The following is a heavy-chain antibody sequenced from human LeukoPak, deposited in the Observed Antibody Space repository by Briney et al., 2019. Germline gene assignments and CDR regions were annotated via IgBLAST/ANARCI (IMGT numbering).Heavy chain of an antibody. Sequence: SETLSLTCAVYGGSFSGYYWSWIRQPPGKGLEWIGEINHSGSTNYNPSLKSRVTISVDKSKNQFSLKLSSVTAADTAVYYCARGSRDYDFWSGYYSCWFDPWGQGTLVTVSS. CDR2: INHSGST. V-gene: IGHV4-34*01. J-gene: IGHJ5*02. D-gene: IGHD3-3*01. CDR1: GGSFSGYY. CDR3: ARGSRDYDFWSGYYSCWFDP.